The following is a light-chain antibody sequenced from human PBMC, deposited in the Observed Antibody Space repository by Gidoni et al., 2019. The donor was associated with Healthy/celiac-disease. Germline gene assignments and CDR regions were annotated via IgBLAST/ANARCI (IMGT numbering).Light chain of an antibody. CDR3: NSRDISGNHLV. CDR2: GKN. J-gene: IGLJ2*01. CDR1: SLRRYY. V-gene: IGLV3-19*01. Sequence: SSELTQDPAVSVALGQTVRITCQGDSLRRYYASWYQQKPGQAPVLVMYGKNNRPSGIPYRFSGSSSGNTASLTITGAQAEDEADYYCNSRDISGNHLVFGGGTKLTVL.